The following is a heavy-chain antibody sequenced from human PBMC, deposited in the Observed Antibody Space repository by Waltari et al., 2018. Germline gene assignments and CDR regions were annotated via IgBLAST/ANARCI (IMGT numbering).Heavy chain of an antibody. CDR1: AFTFSTYW. V-gene: IGHV3-7*01. CDR3: ASRGFFDSTGYYGGGAFDL. J-gene: IGHJ3*01. D-gene: IGHD3-22*01. Sequence: VQLVQSGGGSVQPGGSLRLSCDGSAFTFSTYWLSWARRGQGRGLEWVANIKADGVGKDYVDSVKGRFSIVRDNAKQSVFLHMDRLRVEDTATYYCASRGFFDSTGYYGGGAFDLWGPGAEVSVSS. CDR2: IKADGVGK.